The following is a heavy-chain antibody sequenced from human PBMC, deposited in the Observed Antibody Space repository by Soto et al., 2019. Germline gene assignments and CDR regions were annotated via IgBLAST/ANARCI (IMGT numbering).Heavy chain of an antibody. CDR2: IHSDGSST. J-gene: IGHJ3*01. Sequence: GGSLRLSCAASGFTCSDYWMHWVRQAPGQGLVWVSRIHSDGSSTTYADSVKGRFAISRDNAKNTLYLQMNSLRAEDTAVYYCARGDRGAFDLWGQGTMVTVSS. CDR3: ARGDRGAFDL. D-gene: IGHD2-21*02. CDR1: GFTCSDYW. V-gene: IGHV3-74*01.